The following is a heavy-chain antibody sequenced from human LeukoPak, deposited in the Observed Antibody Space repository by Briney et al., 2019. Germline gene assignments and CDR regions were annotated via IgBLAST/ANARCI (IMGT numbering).Heavy chain of an antibody. Sequence: GGSLRLSCAASGFTFSSYAMHWVRQAPGKGLEWVAVISYDGSNKYYADSVKGRFTISRDNSKNTLYLQMNSLRAEDTAVYYCAKDISIAAAGLYYMDVWGKGTTVTVSS. CDR1: GFTFSSYA. CDR2: ISYDGSNK. D-gene: IGHD6-13*01. J-gene: IGHJ6*03. CDR3: AKDISIAAAGLYYMDV. V-gene: IGHV3-30-3*01.